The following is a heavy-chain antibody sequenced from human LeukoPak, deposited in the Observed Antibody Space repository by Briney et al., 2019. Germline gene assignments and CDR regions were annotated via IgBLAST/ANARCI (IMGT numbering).Heavy chain of an antibody. Sequence: PGGFLRLSCAASGFTFSSYAMSWVRQAPGKGLEWVSAISGSGGSTYYADSVKGRFTISRDNSKNTLYLQMNSLRAEDTAVYYCAKSRVRENWVGDYWGQGTLVTVSS. D-gene: IGHD3-10*01. CDR1: GFTFSSYA. CDR2: ISGSGGST. V-gene: IGHV3-23*01. J-gene: IGHJ4*02. CDR3: AKSRVRENWVGDY.